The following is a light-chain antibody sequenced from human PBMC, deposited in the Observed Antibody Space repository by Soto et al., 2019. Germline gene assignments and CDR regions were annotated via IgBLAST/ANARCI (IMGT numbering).Light chain of an antibody. J-gene: IGLJ1*01. CDR1: SSNIGARYE. Sequence: QSVLTQPPSVSGAPGQRVTVSCTGSSSNIGARYEVHWYQQLPGTAPKLLIHGNSNRPSGVPDRFSGSKSGTSASLAITGLQAEDEADYYCQSYDSSLSGYVFGTGTKLTVL. CDR2: GNS. CDR3: QSYDSSLSGYV. V-gene: IGLV1-40*01.